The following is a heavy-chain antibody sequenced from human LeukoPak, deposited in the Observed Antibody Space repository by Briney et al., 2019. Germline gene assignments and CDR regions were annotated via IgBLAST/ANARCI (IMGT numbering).Heavy chain of an antibody. CDR1: GYTFTDYY. CDR2: INPNSGGT. Sequence: ASVTVSFTASGYTFTDYYMHWVRQAPGQGLEWMGWINPNSGGTNYAQKFQGRVTMNRDTSISTAYMELSRLRSDETAVYYCARVGQWEAFDYWGQGTLVTVSS. V-gene: IGHV1-2*02. D-gene: IGHD1-26*01. CDR3: ARVGQWEAFDY. J-gene: IGHJ4*02.